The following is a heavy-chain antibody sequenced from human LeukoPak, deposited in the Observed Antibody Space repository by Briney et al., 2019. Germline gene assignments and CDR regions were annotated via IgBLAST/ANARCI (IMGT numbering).Heavy chain of an antibody. D-gene: IGHD6-13*01. J-gene: IGHJ4*02. CDR1: GFTLSNYW. Sequence: GGSLRLSCAGAGFTLSNYWMSWVRQTPGKGLEWVANIRQDGNEKYYVDSVKGRFTISRDNPKNSLYLQMNSLRAEDTAIYYCARLRAAQTYDCWGQGTLVTVSS. CDR2: IRQDGNEK. CDR3: ARLRAAQTYDC. V-gene: IGHV3-7*04.